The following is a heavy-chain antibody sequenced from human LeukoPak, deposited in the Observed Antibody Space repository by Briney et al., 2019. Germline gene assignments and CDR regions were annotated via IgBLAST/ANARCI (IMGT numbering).Heavy chain of an antibody. D-gene: IGHD2-2*01. V-gene: IGHV3-33*01. CDR2: IWYDGSNK. CDR3: ARDGDIVVVPALDY. J-gene: IGHJ4*02. CDR1: GFTFNNYG. Sequence: GGSLRLSCAASGFTFNNYGMHWVRQAPGKGLEWVAVIWYDGSNKYYADSVKGRFTISRDKSKNTLYLQMNSLRAEVTAVYYCARDGDIVVVPALDYWGQGTLVTVSS.